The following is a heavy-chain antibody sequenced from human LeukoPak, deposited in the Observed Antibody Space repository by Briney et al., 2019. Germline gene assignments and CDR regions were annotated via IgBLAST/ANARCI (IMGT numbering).Heavy chain of an antibody. CDR3: ARQRWDDSGSYFDY. J-gene: IGHJ4*02. V-gene: IGHV3-33*01. D-gene: IGHD1-26*01. CDR2: IWYDGSNK. Sequence: PGRSLRLSCAASRFTFSSYGMHWVRQAPGKGLEWVAVIWYDGSNKYYADSVKGRFTISRDNSKNTLYLQMNSLRAEDTAVYYCARQRWDDSGSYFDYWGQGTPVTVSS. CDR1: RFTFSSYG.